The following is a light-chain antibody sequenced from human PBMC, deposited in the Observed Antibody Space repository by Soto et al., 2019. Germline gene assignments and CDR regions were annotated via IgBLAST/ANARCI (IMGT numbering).Light chain of an antibody. CDR2: GAS. CDR1: QSVSSY. V-gene: IGKV3-20*01. CDR3: QQYGSSPPT. J-gene: IGKJ5*01. Sequence: EIVLTQSPATLSLSPGERATLSCRASQSVSSYLAWYQQKPGQAPRLLIYGASSRATGIPDRFSGSGSGTDFTLTISRLEPEDFAVYYCQQYGSSPPTFGQGTRLE.